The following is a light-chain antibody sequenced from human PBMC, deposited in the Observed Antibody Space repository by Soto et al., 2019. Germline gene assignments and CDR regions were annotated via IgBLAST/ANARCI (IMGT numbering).Light chain of an antibody. CDR1: QSLTGC. CDR2: DVS. Sequence: ASIGDRVTLTCRVSQSLTGCLAWYQQKPGRPPKLLIYDVSILESGVPSRFSGSESGTDFTLTISSLRPDDFATFYCQQYKVYPYTFGQGTRLDI. J-gene: IGKJ2*01. V-gene: IGKV1-5*01. CDR3: QQYKVYPYT.